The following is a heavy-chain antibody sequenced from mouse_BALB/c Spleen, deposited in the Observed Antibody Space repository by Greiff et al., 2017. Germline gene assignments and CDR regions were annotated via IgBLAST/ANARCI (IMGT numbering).Heavy chain of an antibody. CDR2: ILPGSGST. J-gene: IGHJ1*01. CDR1: GYTFSSYW. Sequence: QVHVKQSGAELMKPGASVKISCKATGYTFSSYWIEWVKQRPGHGLEWIGEILPGSGSTNYNEKFKGKATFTADTSSNTAYMQLSSLTSEDSAVYYCARGDYYGSRNWYFDVWGAGTTVTVSS. CDR3: ARGDYYGSRNWYFDV. V-gene: IGHV1-9*01. D-gene: IGHD1-1*01.